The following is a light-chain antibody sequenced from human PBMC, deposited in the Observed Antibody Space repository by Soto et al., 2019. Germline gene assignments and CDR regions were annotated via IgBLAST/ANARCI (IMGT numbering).Light chain of an antibody. J-gene: IGKJ1*01. Sequence: IQLTHSPSSLSASVGDRVTITCRASQSISSYLNWYQQKPGKAPKLLIYAASSLQSGVPSRFSGSGSGTDFTLTISSLQPEDFATYYCQHSYSTPRTFGQGTKVDIK. CDR3: QHSYSTPRT. CDR1: QSISSY. V-gene: IGKV1-39*01. CDR2: AAS.